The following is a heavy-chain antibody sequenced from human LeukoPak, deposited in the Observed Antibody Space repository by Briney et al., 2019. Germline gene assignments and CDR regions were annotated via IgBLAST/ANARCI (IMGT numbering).Heavy chain of an antibody. CDR1: GGSISSYY. V-gene: IGHV4-59*08. D-gene: IGHD6-13*01. CDR2: IYYSGST. CDR3: ALSNGSSWFGIPDYAFDI. J-gene: IGHJ3*02. Sequence: PSGALSLTCTVSGGSISSYYWSWIRQPPGKGLEWIGYIYYSGSTNYNPSLKSRVTISVDTSKNQFSLKLSSVTAADTAVYYCALSNGSSWFGIPDYAFDIWGQGTMVTVSS.